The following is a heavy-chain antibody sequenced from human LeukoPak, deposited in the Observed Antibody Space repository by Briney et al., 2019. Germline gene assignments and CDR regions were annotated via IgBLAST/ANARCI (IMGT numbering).Heavy chain of an antibody. J-gene: IGHJ4*02. CDR3: ARGGPTYYYDSSGSRRGHFDY. CDR1: GGTFSSYA. Sequence: ASVKVSCKASGGTFSSYAISWVRQAPGQGLEWMGRIISILGIANYAQKFQGRVTITADKSTSTAYMELSSLRSEDTAVYYCARGGPTYYYDSSGSRRGHFDYWGQGTLVTVSS. V-gene: IGHV1-69*04. D-gene: IGHD3-22*01. CDR2: IISILGIA.